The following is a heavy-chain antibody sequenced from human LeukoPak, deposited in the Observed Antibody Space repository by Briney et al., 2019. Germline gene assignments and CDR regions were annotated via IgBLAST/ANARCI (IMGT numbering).Heavy chain of an antibody. CDR1: GGSFSGYY. CDR3: ARGHDYGDYDY. V-gene: IGHV4-34*01. CDR2: INHSGST. Sequence: SETLSLTCAVYGGSFSGYYWSWTRQPPGKGLEWIGEINHSGSTNYNPSLKSRVTISVDTSKNQFSLKLSSVTAADTAVYYCARGHDYGDYDYWGQGILVTVSS. J-gene: IGHJ4*02. D-gene: IGHD4-17*01.